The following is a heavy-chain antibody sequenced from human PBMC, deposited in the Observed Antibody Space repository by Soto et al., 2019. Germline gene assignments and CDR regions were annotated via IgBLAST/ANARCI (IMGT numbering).Heavy chain of an antibody. CDR1: GLSLRTTGVG. CDR2: LYWDDDK. CDR3: VQSRCGGDCLEIYSSPADNGLDV. V-gene: IGHV2-5*02. J-gene: IGHJ6*02. D-gene: IGHD2-21*02. Sequence: QVTLKESGPTLVKPTQTLTLTCTVSGLSLRTTGVGVGWVRQPPGKALEWLALLYWDDDKRYSPSLRSRLTIAKDISKKQVVLTMTNMDTVDTATYYCVQSRCGGDCLEIYSSPADNGLDVWGPGTTVTVSS.